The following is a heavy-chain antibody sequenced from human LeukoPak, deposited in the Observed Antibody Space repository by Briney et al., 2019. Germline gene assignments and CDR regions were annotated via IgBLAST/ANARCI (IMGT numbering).Heavy chain of an antibody. Sequence: SETLSLTCTVSGGSISSGGYYWSWIRQHPGKGLEWIGYIYYSGSTYYNPSLKSRVTISVDTSKNQFSLKLSSVTAADTAVYYCARDAPFIDDAFDIWGQGTMVTVSS. J-gene: IGHJ3*02. CDR3: ARDAPFIDDAFDI. V-gene: IGHV4-31*03. CDR2: IYYSGST. CDR1: GGSISSGGYY.